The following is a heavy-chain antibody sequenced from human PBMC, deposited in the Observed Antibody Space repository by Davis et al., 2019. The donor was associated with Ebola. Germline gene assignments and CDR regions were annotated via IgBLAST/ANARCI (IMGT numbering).Heavy chain of an antibody. CDR3: ATTSGIGAGNYGMDV. V-gene: IGHV4-30-2*04. J-gene: IGHJ6*04. Sequence: SRVTISVDTSKNQFSLKLSSVTASDTAVYYCATTSGIGAGNYGMDVWGKGTTVTVSS. D-gene: IGHD6-13*01.